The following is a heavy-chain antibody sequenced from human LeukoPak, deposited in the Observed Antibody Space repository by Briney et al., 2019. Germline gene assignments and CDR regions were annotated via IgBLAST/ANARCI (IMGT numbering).Heavy chain of an antibody. D-gene: IGHD3-16*01. CDR1: GFTFSSYW. J-gene: IGHJ4*02. CDR3: AKTNYDYVWGSYYARRYFDY. V-gene: IGHV3-74*01. Sequence: GGSLRLSCAASGFTFSSYWMYRVRQAPGKGLVWVSRINSDGSSRTYADSVKGRFTISRDNAKNTLSLQMNSLRTEDTAVYYCAKTNYDYVWGSYYARRYFDYWGQGTLVTVSS. CDR2: INSDGSSR.